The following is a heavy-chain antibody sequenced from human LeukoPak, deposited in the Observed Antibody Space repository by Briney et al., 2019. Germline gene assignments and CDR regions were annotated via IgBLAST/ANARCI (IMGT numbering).Heavy chain of an antibody. V-gene: IGHV4-4*07. CDR2: IHTSGTT. D-gene: IGHD4-23*01. CDR3: ARTHDYGGNTDFDY. Sequence: SETLSLTCTVSGGSLSTYYWSWIRQPAGKGLEWIGRIHTSGTTYYNPSLKSRVTISLDTSKNQFSLKLSSVTAADTAVYFCARTHDYGGNTDFDYWGQGILVTVSS. J-gene: IGHJ4*02. CDR1: GGSLSTYY.